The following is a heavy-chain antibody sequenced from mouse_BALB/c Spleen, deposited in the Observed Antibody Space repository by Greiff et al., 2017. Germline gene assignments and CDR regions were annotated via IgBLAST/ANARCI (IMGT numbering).Heavy chain of an antibody. CDR1: GFTFSSYA. CDR3: ARLLEMYFDV. J-gene: IGHJ1*01. Sequence: EVQGVESGGGLVKPGGSLKLSCAASGFTFSSYAMSWVRQTPEKRLEWVATISSGGSYTYYPDSVKGRFTISRDNAKNTLYLQMSSLRSEDTAMYYCARLLEMYFDVWGAGTTVTVSS. CDR2: ISSGGSYT. V-gene: IGHV5-9-3*01. D-gene: IGHD2-12*01.